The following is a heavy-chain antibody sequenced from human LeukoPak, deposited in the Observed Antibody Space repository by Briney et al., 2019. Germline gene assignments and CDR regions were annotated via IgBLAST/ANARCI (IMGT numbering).Heavy chain of an antibody. Sequence: SQTLSLTCAISGDSVSSNSAAWNWIRQSPSRGLEWLGRTYYRSKWHNDYAVSVKSRITINPDTSKNQFSLQLNSVTPEDTAVYYCAGGLGSSWGAWYYYGMDVWGQGTTVTVSS. J-gene: IGHJ6*02. V-gene: IGHV6-1*01. D-gene: IGHD6-13*01. CDR3: AGGLGSSWGAWYYYGMDV. CDR2: TYYRSKWHN. CDR1: GDSVSSNSAA.